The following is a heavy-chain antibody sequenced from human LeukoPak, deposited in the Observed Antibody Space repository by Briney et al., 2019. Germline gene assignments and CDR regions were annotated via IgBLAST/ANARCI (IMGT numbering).Heavy chain of an antibody. CDR1: GFTFSSYA. Sequence: GGSLRLSCVTSGFTFSSYAMSWVRQAPGKGLEWVSVISGSGGSTYYADSVKGRFTISRDNSKNTLYLQMNSLRAEDTAIYYCAKDSVYDYVWGSYRDCWGQGTLVTVSS. CDR3: AKDSVYDYVWGSYRDC. D-gene: IGHD3-16*01. CDR2: ISGSGGST. J-gene: IGHJ4*02. V-gene: IGHV3-23*01.